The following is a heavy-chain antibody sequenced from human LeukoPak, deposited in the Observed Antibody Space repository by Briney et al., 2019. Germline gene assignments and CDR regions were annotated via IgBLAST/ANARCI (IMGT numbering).Heavy chain of an antibody. J-gene: IGHJ4*02. V-gene: IGHV3-23*01. CDR2: IDHIGYTV. D-gene: IGHD4-17*01. CDR3: AKLVGATVTSDY. CDR1: GFTFSSYW. Sequence: GGSLRLSCAASGFTFSSYWMSWVRQTPGKGLEWISAIDHIGYTVYYADSVKGRFTISRDNSNNTLYLLMNSLRAEDTAVYYCAKLVGATVTSDYWGQGTLVTVSS.